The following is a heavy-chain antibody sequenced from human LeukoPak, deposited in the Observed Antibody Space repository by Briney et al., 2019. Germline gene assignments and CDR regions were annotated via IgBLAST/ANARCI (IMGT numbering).Heavy chain of an antibody. CDR3: ASSARGVTLDY. D-gene: IGHD3-10*01. CDR1: GGSISSYY. CDR2: IYYSGST. J-gene: IGHJ4*02. Sequence: PSETLSLTCTVSGGSISSYYWSWIRQPPGKGLEWIGYIYYSGSTNYNPSLKSRVTISVDTSKNQFSLKLSSVTAADTAVYYCASSARGVTLDYWGQGTLVTVSS. V-gene: IGHV4-59*01.